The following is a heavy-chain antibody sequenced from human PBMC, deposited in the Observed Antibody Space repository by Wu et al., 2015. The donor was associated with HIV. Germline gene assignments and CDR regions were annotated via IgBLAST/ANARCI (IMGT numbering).Heavy chain of an antibody. CDR3: ARERTLQIGAISTPVYYMDV. D-gene: IGHD2/OR15-2a*01. V-gene: IGHV1-8*03. Sequence: QVQLAQSGAEVKKPGASVKVSCEASGYTFSLYDINWVRQASGQGLEYLGWINPNSGETGYAQKLQGRLTISRDTSMNTAYMELSSLKSEDTAVYFCARERTLQIGAISTPVYYMDVWAKGPRSPSP. J-gene: IGHJ6*03. CDR2: INPNSGET. CDR1: GYTFSLYD.